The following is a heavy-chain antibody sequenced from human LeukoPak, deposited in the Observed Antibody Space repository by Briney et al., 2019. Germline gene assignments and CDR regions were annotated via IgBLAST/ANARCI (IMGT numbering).Heavy chain of an antibody. J-gene: IGHJ4*02. CDR2: ISYDGSNK. Sequence: PGGSLRLSCAASGFTFSSYGMHWVRQAPGKGLEWVAVISYDGSNKYYADSVKGRFTISRDNSKNTLYLQMNSLRAEDTAVYYCANGLELYYWGQGTLVTVSP. D-gene: IGHD1-7*01. CDR3: ANGLELYY. V-gene: IGHV3-30*18. CDR1: GFTFSSYG.